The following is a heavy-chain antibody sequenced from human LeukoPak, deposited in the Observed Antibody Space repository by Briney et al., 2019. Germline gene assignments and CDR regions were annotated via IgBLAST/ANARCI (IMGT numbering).Heavy chain of an antibody. D-gene: IGHD5-18*01. J-gene: IGHJ4*02. Sequence: GGSLRLSCAASGFTFSSYWIHWVRQAPGKGLVWVSHINNDGSITNYAHSVKGRFTISRDNAKNTLYLQMNSLRAEDTAVYYCARVGWDTAMVGHFDYWGQGTLVTVSS. CDR3: ARVGWDTAMVGHFDY. CDR1: GFTFSSYW. CDR2: INNDGSIT. V-gene: IGHV3-74*01.